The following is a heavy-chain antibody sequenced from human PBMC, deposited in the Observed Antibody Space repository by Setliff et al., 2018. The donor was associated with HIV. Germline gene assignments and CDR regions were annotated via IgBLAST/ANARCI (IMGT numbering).Heavy chain of an antibody. CDR3: VREGSMTGRNYYYMEV. V-gene: IGHV3-9*01. D-gene: IGHD3-9*01. J-gene: IGHJ6*03. Sequence: GGSLRLSCAASGFTFNYHIMYWVRQVPGRGLEWVSTINWNSDFIAYADSVKGRFTVARDNANSSLYLQMNSLRPEDSALYYCVREGSMTGRNYYYMEVWGKGTTVTVSS. CDR2: INWNSDFI. CDR1: GFTFNYHI.